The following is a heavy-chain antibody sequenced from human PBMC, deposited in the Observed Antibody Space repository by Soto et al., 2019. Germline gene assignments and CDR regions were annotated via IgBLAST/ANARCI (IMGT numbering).Heavy chain of an antibody. CDR3: ARAMICSEPYGDGDCFDY. Sequence: QVQLVQSGAEVKKPGASVKVSCKASGYTFTRYPIHWVRQAPGQRLEWMGWINTGNGNTKYSQKYQGRVTMTRDTSANTAYTELSSLRSEDTAMYYCARAMICSEPYGDGDCFDYWGQGTLGTVSS. J-gene: IGHJ4*02. CDR2: INTGNGNT. V-gene: IGHV1-3*04. CDR1: GYTFTRYP. D-gene: IGHD3-10*02.